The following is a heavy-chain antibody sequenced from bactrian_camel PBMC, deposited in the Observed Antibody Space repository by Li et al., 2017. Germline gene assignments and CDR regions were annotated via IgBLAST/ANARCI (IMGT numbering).Heavy chain of an antibody. CDR1: GYTFSSYC. CDR2: IDSDGSIS. Sequence: HVQLVEPGGGSVQAGGSLRLSCAASGYTFSSYCMAWFRQVPGKQREAIAAIDSDGSISYDEVVVKGRFTISKDNAKGTLSLQMDSLKPEDSAMYYCALDCSGLGRPETWGYSGQGTQVTVS. CDR3: ALDCSGLGRPETWGY. V-gene: IGHV3S6*01. J-gene: IGHJ4*01. D-gene: IGHD3*01.